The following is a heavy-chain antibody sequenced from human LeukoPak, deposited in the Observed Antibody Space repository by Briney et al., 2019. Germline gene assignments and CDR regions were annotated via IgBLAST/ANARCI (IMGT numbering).Heavy chain of an antibody. CDR3: ARGDSGYDFLSTTFQQFDY. CDR1: GYTFTSYY. V-gene: IGHV1-69*13. Sequence: VASVKVSCKASGYTFTSYYMHWVRRAPGQGLEWMGGIIPIFGTANYAQKFQGRVTITADESTSTAYMELSSLRSEDTAVYYCARGDSGYDFLSTTFQQFDYWGQGTLVTVSS. D-gene: IGHD5-12*01. J-gene: IGHJ4*02. CDR2: IIPIFGTA.